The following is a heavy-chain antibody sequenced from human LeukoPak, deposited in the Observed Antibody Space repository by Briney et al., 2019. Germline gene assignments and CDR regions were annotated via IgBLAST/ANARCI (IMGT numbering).Heavy chain of an antibody. V-gene: IGHV3-30-3*01. CDR2: ISYDGSNK. Sequence: GVSLRLSCAASGFTFCSYAMHWVRQAPGKGLEWVAVISYDGSNKYYADSVKGRFTISRDNSKNTLYLQMNSLRAEDTAVYYCATDYDSSGYHDYWGQGTLVTVSS. D-gene: IGHD3-22*01. J-gene: IGHJ4*02. CDR1: GFTFCSYA. CDR3: ATDYDSSGYHDY.